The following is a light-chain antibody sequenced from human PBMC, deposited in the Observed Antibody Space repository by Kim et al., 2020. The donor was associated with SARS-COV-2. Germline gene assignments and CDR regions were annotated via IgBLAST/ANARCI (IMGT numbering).Light chain of an antibody. CDR2: GAS. CDR1: QSVSSSY. V-gene: IGKV3-20*01. J-gene: IGKJ1*01. CDR3: QQYGNSPHT. Sequence: EIVLTQSPGTLFLSPGERATLSCRASQSVSSSYLAWYQQKPGQAPRLLTYGASSRATGVPDRFSGSGSGTDFTLTITRLEPEVFAVYYCQQYGNSPHTFGQGTKVDIK.